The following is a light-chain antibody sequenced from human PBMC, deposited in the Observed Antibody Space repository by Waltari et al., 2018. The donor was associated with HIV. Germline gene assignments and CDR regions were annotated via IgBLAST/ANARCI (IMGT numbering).Light chain of an antibody. V-gene: IGLV1-44*01. CDR1: SSNLGSNT. CDR3: ATWDDSLNGRV. J-gene: IGLJ3*02. Sequence: QSVLTQPPSASGTPGQRVTISCSGSSSNLGSNTVNWYQQPPGTAPKLLIYSNYHRPSGVPDRFSGSKSGTSASLAISGLQSEDEADYYCATWDDSLNGRVFGGGTKLTVL. CDR2: SNY.